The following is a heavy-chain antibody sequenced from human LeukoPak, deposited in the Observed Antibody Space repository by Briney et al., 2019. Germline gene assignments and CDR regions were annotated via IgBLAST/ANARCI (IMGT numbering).Heavy chain of an antibody. CDR1: GFAFSNYW. CDR2: IKEDGSIE. Sequence: PGGSLRLSCAASGFAFSNYWMSWVRQAPGKGLGWVANIKEDGSIEDYVDSVKGRFTVSRDNAKNSLYLQMNSLRVEDTAVYYCVSQQLAPPWGQGTLVTVS. V-gene: IGHV3-7*01. J-gene: IGHJ5*02. D-gene: IGHD5-24*01. CDR3: VSQQLAPP.